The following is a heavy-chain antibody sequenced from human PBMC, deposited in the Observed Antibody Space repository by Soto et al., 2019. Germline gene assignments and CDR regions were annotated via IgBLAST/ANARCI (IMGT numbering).Heavy chain of an antibody. CDR3: ARAKDGCNSYFYSHGMDV. D-gene: IGHD2-21*02. J-gene: IGHJ6*02. CDR2: INPNSGGT. V-gene: IGHV1-2*04. CDR1: GYTFTGYY. Sequence: QVQLVQSGAEVKKPGASVKVSCKASGYTFTGYYMHWVRQAPGQGLEWMGWINPNSGGTNYAQKFQGWVTMTRDTSISTAYMELSRLRSDDTAVYYCARAKDGCNSYFYSHGMDVWGQGTTVTVSS.